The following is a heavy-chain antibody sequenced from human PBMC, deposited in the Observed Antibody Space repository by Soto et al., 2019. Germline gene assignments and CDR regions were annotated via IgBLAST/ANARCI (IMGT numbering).Heavy chain of an antibody. Sequence: PGESLKISCKGSGYSFTSNWIGWVRQMPGKGLEWMGIIFPGDSDTRYSPSFQGQVTISADESISTAYLQWSSLKASDTAMYLCASRDCSITSCYSHEVRDYYYMDVWGKGTTVTVSS. V-gene: IGHV5-51*01. D-gene: IGHD2-2*01. CDR2: IFPGDSDT. CDR1: GYSFTSNW. CDR3: ASRDCSITSCYSHEVRDYYYMDV. J-gene: IGHJ6*03.